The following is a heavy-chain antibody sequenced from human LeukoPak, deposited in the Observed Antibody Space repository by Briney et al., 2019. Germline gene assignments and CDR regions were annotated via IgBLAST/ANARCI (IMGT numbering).Heavy chain of an antibody. CDR2: ISSSSSTI. V-gene: IGHV3-48*01. CDR1: GFTFSSYS. J-gene: IGHJ4*02. Sequence: GSLRLSCAASGFTFSSYSMNWVRQAPGKGLEWVSYISSSSSTIYYADSVKGRFTISRDNAKNSLYVQMNSLRAEDTAIYYCATYRQVLLPFESWGQGTLVTVSS. CDR3: ATYRQVLLPFES. D-gene: IGHD2-8*02.